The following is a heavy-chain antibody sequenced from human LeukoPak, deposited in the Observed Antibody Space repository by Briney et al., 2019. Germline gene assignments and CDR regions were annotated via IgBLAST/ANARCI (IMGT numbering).Heavy chain of an antibody. D-gene: IGHD2-21*01. CDR3: ARRVPYYGMDV. V-gene: IGHV3-33*01. J-gene: IGHJ6*02. CDR2: IWYDGSNE. Sequence: GGSLRLSCAASGFTFSRYGMHWVRQAPGKGLEWVAVIWYDGSNEDYADSVKGRFTISRDNFKNTLYLQMSSLRAEDTAVYYCARRVPYYGMDVWGQGTTVTVSS. CDR1: GFTFSRYG.